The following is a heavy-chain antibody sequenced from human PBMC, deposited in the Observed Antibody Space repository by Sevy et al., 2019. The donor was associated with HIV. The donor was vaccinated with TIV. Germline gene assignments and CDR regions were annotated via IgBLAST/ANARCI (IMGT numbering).Heavy chain of an antibody. CDR1: GGPISSGGYS. D-gene: IGHD3-22*01. Sequence: SETLSLTCAVSGGPISSGGYSWSWIRQPPGKGLEWIGYIYHSGSTYYNPSLKSRVTISVDRSKNQFSLKLSSVTAADTAVYYCARAANYYDSSGYSIKTFDYWGQGTLVTVSS. V-gene: IGHV4-30-2*01. J-gene: IGHJ4*02. CDR3: ARAANYYDSSGYSIKTFDY. CDR2: IYHSGST.